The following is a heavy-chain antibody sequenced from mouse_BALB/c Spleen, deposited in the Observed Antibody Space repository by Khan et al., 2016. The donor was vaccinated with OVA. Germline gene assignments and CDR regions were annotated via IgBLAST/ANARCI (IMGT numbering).Heavy chain of an antibody. Sequence: EVQLLETGGGLVKPGGSLKLSCAASGFTFSDYYMYWVRQTPEKRLEWVATISDGGSYTYYPDSVKGRFTISRDDVKNNLYLQMSSLKSEDTAMYYCARGFYGGPFTYWGQGTLVTVSA. CDR1: GFTFSDYY. CDR3: ARGFYGGPFTY. V-gene: IGHV5-4*02. J-gene: IGHJ3*01. D-gene: IGHD1-1*02. CDR2: ISDGGSYT.